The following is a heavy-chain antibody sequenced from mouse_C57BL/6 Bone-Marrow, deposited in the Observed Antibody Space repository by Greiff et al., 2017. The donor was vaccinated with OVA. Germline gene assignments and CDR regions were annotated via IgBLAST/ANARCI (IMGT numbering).Heavy chain of an antibody. Sequence: EVQGVESGEGLVKPGGSLKLSCAASGFTFSSYAMSWVRQTPEQRLEWVAYISSGGDYIYYADTVKGRFTIPRDNARNTLYLQMSSLKSEDKAMYYCTRDYGSSYGYFDVWGTGTTVTVSS. CDR2: ISSGGDYI. CDR1: GFTFSSYA. CDR3: TRDYGSSYGYFDV. V-gene: IGHV5-9-1*02. D-gene: IGHD1-1*01. J-gene: IGHJ1*03.